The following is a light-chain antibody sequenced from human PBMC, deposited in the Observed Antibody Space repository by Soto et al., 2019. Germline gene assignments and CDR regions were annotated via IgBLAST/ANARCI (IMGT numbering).Light chain of an antibody. CDR2: RNN. V-gene: IGLV1-44*01. CDR3: VAWDDSLNGHVV. J-gene: IGLJ2*01. CDR1: STNIGSNT. Sequence: QSVLTQPPSASGTPGQRVTISCSGRSTNIGSNTVNWYQQLPGMAPRLLIYRNNQRPSGVPDRFSGSKSGTSASLAITGLQSEDEADYYCVAWDDSLNGHVVFGGGTKVTVL.